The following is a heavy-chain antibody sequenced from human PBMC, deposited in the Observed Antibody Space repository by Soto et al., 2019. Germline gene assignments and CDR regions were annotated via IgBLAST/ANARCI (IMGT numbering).Heavy chain of an antibody. D-gene: IGHD2-2*01. CDR3: ARGGEGYCISTSCPRVPSGVYYYGMDV. CDR2: IYYSGST. CDR1: GGSISSGDYY. V-gene: IGHV4-30-4*01. Sequence: TSETLSLTCTVSGGSISSGDYYWSWIRQPPGKGLEWIGYIYYSGSTYYNPSLKSRVTISVDTSKNQFSLKLSSVTAADTAVYYCARGGEGYCISTSCPRVPSGVYYYGMDVWGQGTTVTVSS. J-gene: IGHJ6*02.